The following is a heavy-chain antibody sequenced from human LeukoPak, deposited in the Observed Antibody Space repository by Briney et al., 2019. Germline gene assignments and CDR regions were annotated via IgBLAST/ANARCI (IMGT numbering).Heavy chain of an antibody. CDR1: GFTFSSYW. CDR3: ARERIQLWLRVFDY. V-gene: IGHV3-74*01. D-gene: IGHD5-18*01. J-gene: IGHJ4*02. CDR2: INSDGSST. Sequence: PGGSLRLSCEASGFTFSSYWMHWVRQAPGKGLVWVSRINSDGSSTSYADSVKGRFTISRDNAKNTLYLQMNSLRAEDTAVYYCARERIQLWLRVFDYWGQGTLVAVSS.